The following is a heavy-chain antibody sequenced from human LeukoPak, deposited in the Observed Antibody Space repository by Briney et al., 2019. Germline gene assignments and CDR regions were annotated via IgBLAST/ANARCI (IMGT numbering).Heavy chain of an antibody. J-gene: IGHJ6*03. CDR3: ARLQRRSSSWYHGYYYYMDV. CDR2: IYYSGST. D-gene: IGHD6-13*01. Sequence: PSETLSLTCTVSGGSISSSSYYWGWIRQPPGKGLEWIGSIYYSGSTYYNPSLKSRVTISVDTSKNQFSLKLSSVTAADTAVYYCARLQRRSSSWYHGYYYYMDVWGKGTTVTVSS. CDR1: GGSISSSSYY. V-gene: IGHV4-39*01.